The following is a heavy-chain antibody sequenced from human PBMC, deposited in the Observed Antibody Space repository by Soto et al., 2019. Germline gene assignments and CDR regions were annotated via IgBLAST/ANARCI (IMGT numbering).Heavy chain of an antibody. CDR2: INNDGSHP. CDR3: ERGGDPDY. D-gene: IGHD2-21*02. CDR1: GFTFSSYG. Sequence: PGGSLRLSCAASGFTFSSYGMHWVRQAPGKGLMWVSRINNDGSHPDYADSVKGRFTISRDNAKNTLYLQMNNLRAEDTAVYYCERGGDPDYWGKGTLVTVSS. V-gene: IGHV3-74*01. J-gene: IGHJ4*02.